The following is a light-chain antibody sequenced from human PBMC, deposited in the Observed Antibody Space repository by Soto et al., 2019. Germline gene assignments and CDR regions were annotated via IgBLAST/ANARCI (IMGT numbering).Light chain of an antibody. CDR1: ISNIGSNY. CDR3: AAWDDSLSAVV. Sequence: QSVLTQPPSASGAPGQRVTISCSGSISNIGSNYVYWYQQLPGSAPKLLIYRNDQRPSGVPDRFSASKSGTAASQAISGLLSEDEADYHCAAWDDSLSAVVFGGGTKLTV. J-gene: IGLJ2*01. CDR2: RND. V-gene: IGLV1-47*01.